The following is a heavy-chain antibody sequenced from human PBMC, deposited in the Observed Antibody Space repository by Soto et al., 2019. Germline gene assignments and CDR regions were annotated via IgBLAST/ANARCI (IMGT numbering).Heavy chain of an antibody. CDR2: IYYSGST. D-gene: IGHD6-19*01. CDR3: AGHSSGWYAGGDY. J-gene: IGHJ4*02. CDR1: GGSISSSSYY. V-gene: IGHV4-39*01. Sequence: SETLSLTCTVSGGSISSSSYYWGWIRQPPGKGLEWIGSIYYSGSTYYNPSLKSRVTISVDTSKNQFSLKLSSVTAADTAVYYCAGHSSGWYAGGDYWGQGTLVTVSS.